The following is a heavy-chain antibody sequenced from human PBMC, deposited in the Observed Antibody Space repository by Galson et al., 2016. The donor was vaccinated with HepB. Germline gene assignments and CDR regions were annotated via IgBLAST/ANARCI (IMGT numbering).Heavy chain of an antibody. J-gene: IGHJ4*02. CDR1: GFSFSIYW. CDR2: IRYDMSVT. V-gene: IGHV3-74*01. CDR3: SRETSTH. Sequence: SLRLSCAASGFSFSIYWMSWVRQAPGKGLDWVSSIRYDMSVTAYADSVKGRFTISRDNAKNTLYLHMHSLRHEDSAVYHCSRETSTHWGQGTLVTVSS.